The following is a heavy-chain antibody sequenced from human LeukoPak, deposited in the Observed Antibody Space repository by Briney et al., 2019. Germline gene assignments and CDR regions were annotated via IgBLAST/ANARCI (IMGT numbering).Heavy chain of an antibody. J-gene: IGHJ4*02. CDR2: ISPKGDET. D-gene: IGHD2-15*01. V-gene: IGHV1-2*02. CDR1: GYTFGGYY. CDR3: ARGDMYFQDSSYRSLDH. Sequence: ASVKVSCESSGYTFGGYYIHWVRQVPGLGLEWMGWISPKGDETKYAQKFQGRLTVARDTSISTTYMDLSGLRSDDTAVYYCARGDMYFQDSSYRSLDHWGQGTLVTVSS.